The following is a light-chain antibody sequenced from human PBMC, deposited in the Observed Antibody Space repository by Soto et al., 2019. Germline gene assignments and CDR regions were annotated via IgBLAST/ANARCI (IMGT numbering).Light chain of an antibody. CDR1: SSDVGGYNY. J-gene: IGLJ2*01. CDR3: SSYAGSYTFVV. Sequence: QSALTQPRSVSGSPGQSVTISYTGTSSDVGGYNYVSWYQQHPGKAPKLMIYIVSKRPSGVPDRFSGSKSGNTASLTISGLQAEDEADYYCSSYAGSYTFVVFGGGTKLTVL. CDR2: IVS. V-gene: IGLV2-11*01.